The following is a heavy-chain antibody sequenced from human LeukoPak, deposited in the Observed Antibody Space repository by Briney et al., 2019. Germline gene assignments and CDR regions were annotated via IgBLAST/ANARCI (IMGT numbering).Heavy chain of an antibody. D-gene: IGHD3-16*02. CDR1: GGSISSYY. V-gene: IGHV4-4*07. J-gene: IGHJ4*02. Sequence: KSSETLSLTCTVSGGSISSYYWSWIRQPAGKGLEWIGRIYTSGSTNYNPSLKSRVTISVDTSKNQFSLKLSSVTAADTAVYYCATQYYDYVWGSYRHLDYWGQGTLVTVSS. CDR2: IYTSGST. CDR3: ATQYYDYVWGSYRHLDY.